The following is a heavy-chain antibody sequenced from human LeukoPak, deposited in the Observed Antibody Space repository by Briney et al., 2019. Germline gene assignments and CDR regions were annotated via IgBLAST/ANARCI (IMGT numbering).Heavy chain of an antibody. Sequence: SETLSLTCSVSGASISSYYWSWIRQPPGKGLEWIGYIYYSGSTNYNPSLKSRVTMSVDTSKNQFSLKLSSVTAADTAVYYCAGVWYDSSPPRFDPWGQGTLVTVSS. CDR3: AGVWYDSSPPRFDP. J-gene: IGHJ5*02. CDR2: IYYSGST. V-gene: IGHV4-59*12. D-gene: IGHD3-22*01. CDR1: GASISSYY.